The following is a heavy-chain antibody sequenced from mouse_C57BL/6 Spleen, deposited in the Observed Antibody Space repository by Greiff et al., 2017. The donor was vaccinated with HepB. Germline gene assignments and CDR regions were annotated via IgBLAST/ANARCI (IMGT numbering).Heavy chain of an antibody. V-gene: IGHV1-55*01. CDR1: GYTFTSYW. D-gene: IGHD2-14*01. CDR2: IYPGSGST. J-gene: IGHJ2*01. Sequence: QVHVKQPGAELVKPGASVKMSCKASGYTFTSYWITWVKQRPGQGLEWIGDIYPGSGSTNYNEKFKSKATLTVDQSSSTAYMQLSSLTSEDSAVYYCAREYRSNYFDYWGQGTTLTVSS. CDR3: AREYRSNYFDY.